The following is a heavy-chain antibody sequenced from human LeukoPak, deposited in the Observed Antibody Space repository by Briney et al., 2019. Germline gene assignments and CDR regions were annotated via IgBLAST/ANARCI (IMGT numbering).Heavy chain of an antibody. J-gene: IGHJ6*04. D-gene: IGHD2-2*01. Sequence: GGSLRLSCAASGFTFSSYGMHWVRQAPGKGLEWVAVISYDGSNKYYADSVKGRFTISRDNSKNTLYLQMNSLRAKDTAVYYCAKVPVPAAEWGYYYYGMDVWGKGTTVTVSS. CDR1: GFTFSSYG. V-gene: IGHV3-30*18. CDR2: ISYDGSNK. CDR3: AKVPVPAAEWGYYYYGMDV.